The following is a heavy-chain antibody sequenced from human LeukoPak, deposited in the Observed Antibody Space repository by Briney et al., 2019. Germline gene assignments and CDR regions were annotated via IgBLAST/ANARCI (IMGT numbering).Heavy chain of an antibody. CDR3: ARDRGMVRGVILHYYYGMDV. V-gene: IGHV3-23*01. J-gene: IGHJ6*02. CDR1: GFTFRSYA. CDR2: ISKDADAT. Sequence: GGSLRLSCAASGFTFRSYAMSWVRQAPGKGLEWVSAISKDADATYYAGSVKGRFTISRDNSKNTLYLQMNSLRAEDTAVYYCARDRGMVRGVILHYYYGMDVWGQGTTVTVSS. D-gene: IGHD3-10*01.